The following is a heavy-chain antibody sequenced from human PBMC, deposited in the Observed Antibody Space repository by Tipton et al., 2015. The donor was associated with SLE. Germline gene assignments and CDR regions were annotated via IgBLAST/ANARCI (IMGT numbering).Heavy chain of an antibody. CDR3: ARDTLGGLDY. CDR2: MYHSGNT. Sequence: TLSLTCTVSGYSISSGYFWGWIRQPPGKGLEWIGTMYHSGNTYSNPSLKSRVTISVDTSKNQFSLELSSVTAADTAVYYCARDTLGGLDYWGQGTLVTVSS. CDR1: GYSISSGYF. J-gene: IGHJ4*02. D-gene: IGHD7-27*01. V-gene: IGHV4-38-2*02.